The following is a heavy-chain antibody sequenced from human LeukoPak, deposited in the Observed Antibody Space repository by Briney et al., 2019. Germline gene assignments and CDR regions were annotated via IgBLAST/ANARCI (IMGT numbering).Heavy chain of an antibody. CDR3: ARYSEWEQDAMDV. J-gene: IGHJ6*02. V-gene: IGHV3-21*01. CDR2: ISSTSYYK. Sequence: PGGSLRLSCVASGFTFSIYSVNWVRQAPGKGLEWVSSISSTSYYKFYADSLQGRFTISRDNAKNSLYLEMNSLRVEDTAVYYCARYSEWEQDAMDVWGQGTTVIISS. CDR1: GFTFSIYS. D-gene: IGHD1-26*01.